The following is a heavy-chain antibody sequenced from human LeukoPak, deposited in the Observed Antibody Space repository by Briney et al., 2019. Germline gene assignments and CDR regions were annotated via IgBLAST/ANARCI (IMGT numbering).Heavy chain of an antibody. J-gene: IGHJ3*02. V-gene: IGHV3-48*01. CDR1: GFTFSSYS. Sequence: QPGGSLRLSCAASGFTFSSYSMNWVRQAPGKGLEWVSYISSSSSTIYYADSVKGRFTISRDNAKNSLYLQMNSLRAEDTAVYYCARDDGVVPAAIRSCAFDIWGQGTMVTVSS. D-gene: IGHD2-2*02. CDR2: ISSSSSTI. CDR3: ARDDGVVPAAIRSCAFDI.